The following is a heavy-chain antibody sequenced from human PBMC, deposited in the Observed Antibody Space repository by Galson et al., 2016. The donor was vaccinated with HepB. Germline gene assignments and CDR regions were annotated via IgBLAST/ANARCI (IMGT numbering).Heavy chain of an antibody. D-gene: IGHD6-19*01. Sequence: SLRLSCAGSGFTVSTDYMSWVRQAPGKGLEWVSIIYSGGSTYYADSVKGRFSISRDSSKNTLYLQMDSLRVEDTAVYYCKRDGWTSNWFGYWGLGTLVTVSS. CDR1: GFTVSTDY. J-gene: IGHJ5*01. CDR3: KRDGWTSNWFGY. CDR2: IYSGGST. V-gene: IGHV3-66*02.